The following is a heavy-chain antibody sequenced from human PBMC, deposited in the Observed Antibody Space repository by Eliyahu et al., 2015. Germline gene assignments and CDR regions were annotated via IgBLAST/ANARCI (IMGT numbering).Heavy chain of an antibody. CDR2: INWNSENR. CDR1: GFSLDAHA. Sequence: EVQLVESGGGLAHPGRSLRLSCVGSGFSLDAHALHWVRQAPGKGLEWVSGINWNSENRAYADSVKGRFTLSRDNANNSLFLQMNTLRPEDTALYYCVRSRGFSYGIEDFDLWGPGTRVTVSS. J-gene: IGHJ3*01. V-gene: IGHV3-9*01. CDR3: VRSRGFSYGIEDFDL. D-gene: IGHD5-18*01.